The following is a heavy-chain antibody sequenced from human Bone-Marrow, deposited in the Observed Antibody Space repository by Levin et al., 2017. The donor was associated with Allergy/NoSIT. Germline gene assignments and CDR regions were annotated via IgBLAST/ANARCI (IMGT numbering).Heavy chain of an antibody. J-gene: IGHJ6*03. Sequence: GESLKISCKGSGYSFPGYYIAWVRQMPGKGLEWMGIIFPGDSDATYSPSFRDQVTFSVDKSTSTAYLQWSSLRASDTATYFCARRRSSSGGFFGEYSYYFMDVWGKGTTVTVSS. D-gene: IGHD6-19*01. CDR3: ARRRSSSGGFFGEYSYYFMDV. CDR2: IFPGDSDA. CDR1: GYSFPGYY. V-gene: IGHV5-51*01.